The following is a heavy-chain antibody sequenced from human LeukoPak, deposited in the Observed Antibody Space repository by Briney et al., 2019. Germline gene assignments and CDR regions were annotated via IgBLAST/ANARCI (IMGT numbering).Heavy chain of an antibody. V-gene: IGHV4-4*07. CDR1: GGSISSYL. Sequence: PSETLSLTCTDPGGSISSYLWCWIPHTAGKGLEWLGRIHTSGTATYSPSLQSRVTMSVDTSKKQISLRLSSVTAADTAVYYCATEQVSASAWGFDYWGQGSLVSVSS. J-gene: IGHJ4*02. CDR3: ATEQVSASAWGFDY. CDR2: IHTSGTA. D-gene: IGHD5/OR15-5a*01.